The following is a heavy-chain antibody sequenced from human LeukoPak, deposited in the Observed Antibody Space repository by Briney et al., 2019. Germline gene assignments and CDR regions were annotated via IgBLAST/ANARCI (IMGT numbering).Heavy chain of an antibody. J-gene: IGHJ4*02. D-gene: IGHD5-12*01. CDR1: GFVFSNYG. CDR2: VRYDESNE. CDR3: AKDSNSGYVSVGPDY. Sequence: GGSLRLSCQTSGFVFSNYGMHWVRQAPGKGQEWVAFVRYDESNEYYADSVKGRFTISRDNSRNTLYLQMNSLRAEDTGVYSCAKDSNSGYVSVGPDYWGLGTLVTVSS. V-gene: IGHV3-30*02.